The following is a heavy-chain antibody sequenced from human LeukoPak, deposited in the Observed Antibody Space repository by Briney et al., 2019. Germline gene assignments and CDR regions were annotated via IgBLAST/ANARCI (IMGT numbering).Heavy chain of an antibody. Sequence: GGSLRLSCAASGFTFSSYWMSWVRRAPGKGLEWVANIKQDGGEKYYVDYVKGRFTISRDNAKNSLYLQMNSLRAEDTAVYYCARDECSGGSCYYYYYYGMDVWGKGTTVTVSS. V-gene: IGHV3-7*03. J-gene: IGHJ6*04. CDR1: GFTFSSYW. CDR3: ARDECSGGSCYYYYYYGMDV. CDR2: IKQDGGEK. D-gene: IGHD2-15*01.